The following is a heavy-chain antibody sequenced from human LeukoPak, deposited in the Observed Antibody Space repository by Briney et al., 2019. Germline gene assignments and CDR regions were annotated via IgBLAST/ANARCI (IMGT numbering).Heavy chain of an antibody. CDR2: IHYSGNT. J-gene: IGHJ6*02. V-gene: IGHV4-28*03. CDR3: ARDNPVYYYYYGMDV. CDR1: GYSISSGNW. Sequence: PSDTLSLTCAVSGYSISSGNWWGWIRRPPGKGLEWVGYIHYSGNTYYNPSLKSRVTMSVDTSKNQFSLTLSSVTAADTAVYYCARDNPVYYYYYGMDVWGQGTAVTISS.